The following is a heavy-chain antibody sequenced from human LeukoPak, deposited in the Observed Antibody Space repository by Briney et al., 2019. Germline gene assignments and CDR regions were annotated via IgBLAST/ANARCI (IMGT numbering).Heavy chain of an antibody. CDR3: ARDQAYDYVWGSNRYAY. J-gene: IGHJ4*02. V-gene: IGHV3-23*01. CDR1: GFTFNSHA. CDR2: IKGGGGST. Sequence: GGSLRLSCAASGFTFNSHAMSWGGQAPGKGVGGGSGIKGGGGSTYHADFVKGRFTISRDNSKNTLSLQMNSLRVEDTALYYCARDQAYDYVWGSNRYAYWGQGTLVTVSS. D-gene: IGHD3-16*02.